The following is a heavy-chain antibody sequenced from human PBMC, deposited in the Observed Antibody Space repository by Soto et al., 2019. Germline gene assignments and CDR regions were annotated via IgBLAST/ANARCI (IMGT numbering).Heavy chain of an antibody. D-gene: IGHD2-15*01. CDR1: GYSIGSNVW. CDR2: VYHNGLT. J-gene: IGHJ4*02. Sequence: QVQLHESGPRLVKPSGTLALTCDVSGYSIGSNVWWSLVRQPPGKGLEWIGEVYHNGLTDYNPSLRGRATMSADMSKNQCSLRVTSVTDADTAIYYCARDAALPGEADRFDYWGQGALVTVSS. CDR3: ARDAALPGEADRFDY. V-gene: IGHV4-4*02.